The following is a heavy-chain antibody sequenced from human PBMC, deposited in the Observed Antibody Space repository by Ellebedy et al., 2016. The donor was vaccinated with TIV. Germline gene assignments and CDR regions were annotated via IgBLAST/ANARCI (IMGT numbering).Heavy chain of an antibody. J-gene: IGHJ4*02. V-gene: IGHV3-74*01. D-gene: IGHD1-26*01. CDR1: GFTFGNLW. Sequence: GGSLRLSXAASGFTFGNLWMSWVRQAPGKGLVWILRIDRDGGTTKYADSVKGRFTISRDNSKNTLYLQMNSLRAEDTAVYYCAKEVSGSYLIDYWGQGILVTVSS. CDR2: IDRDGGTT. CDR3: AKEVSGSYLIDY.